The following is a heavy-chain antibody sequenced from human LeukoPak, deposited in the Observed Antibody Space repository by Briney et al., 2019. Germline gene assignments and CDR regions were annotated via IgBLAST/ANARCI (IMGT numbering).Heavy chain of an antibody. CDR1: GFSLSTSGMC. Sequence: ESGPALVKPTQTLTLTCTFSGFSLSTSGMCVSWIRQPPGKALEWLALIDWDDDKYYSTSLKTRLTISKDTSKNQVVLTMTNMGPVDTATYYCARMPSIVATCTGGSYWEFDYWGQGTLVTVSS. CDR2: IDWDDDK. D-gene: IGHD6-13*01. CDR3: ARMPSIVATCTGGSYWEFDY. J-gene: IGHJ4*02. V-gene: IGHV2-70*01.